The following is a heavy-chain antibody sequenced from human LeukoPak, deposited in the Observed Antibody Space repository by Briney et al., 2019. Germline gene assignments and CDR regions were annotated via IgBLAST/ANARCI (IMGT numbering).Heavy chain of an antibody. D-gene: IGHD3-22*01. V-gene: IGHV4-59*12. CDR3: ARGLNYYDSSGYYSSYYYYYYMDV. CDR1: GGSISSYY. CDR2: IYYSGST. Sequence: PSETLSLTCTVSGGSISSYYWSWIRQPPGKGLEWIGYIYYSGSTNYNPSLKSRVTISVDTSKNQFSLKLSSVTAADTAVYYCARGLNYYDSSGYYSSYYYYYYMDVWGKGTTVTVSS. J-gene: IGHJ6*03.